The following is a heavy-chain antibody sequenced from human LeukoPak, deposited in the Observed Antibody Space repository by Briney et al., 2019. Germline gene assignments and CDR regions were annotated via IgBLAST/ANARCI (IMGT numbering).Heavy chain of an antibody. CDR3: ARRRGSSGQYYYYGMDV. Sequence: PSETLSLTCTVSGVSVSSYYWSWIRQPPGKGLEWIGYVFYSGSTNYNPSLKSRVTISVDTSKNQFSLKLSSVTAADTAVYYCARRRGSSGQYYYYGMDVWGQGTTVTVSS. J-gene: IGHJ6*02. CDR2: VFYSGST. CDR1: GVSVSSYY. V-gene: IGHV4-59*08. D-gene: IGHD1-26*01.